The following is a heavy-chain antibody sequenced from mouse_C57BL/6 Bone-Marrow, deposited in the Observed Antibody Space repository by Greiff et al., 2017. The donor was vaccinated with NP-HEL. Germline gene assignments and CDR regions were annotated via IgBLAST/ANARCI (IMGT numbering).Heavy chain of an antibody. J-gene: IGHJ2*01. D-gene: IGHD1-1*01. CDR3: VRWSITTVQSWVVFDY. CDR1: GYTFTSYG. Sequence: VQLQQSGAELVRPGSSVKMSCKTSGYTFTSYGINWVKQRPGQGLEWIGYIYIGNGYTEYNEKFKGKATLTSDTSSSTAYMQLSSLTSEDSAIYCCVRWSITTVQSWVVFDYWGQGTTLTVSS. CDR2: IYIGNGYT. V-gene: IGHV1-58*01.